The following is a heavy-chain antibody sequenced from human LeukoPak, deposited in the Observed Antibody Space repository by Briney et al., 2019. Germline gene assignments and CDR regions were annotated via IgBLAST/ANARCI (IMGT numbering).Heavy chain of an antibody. Sequence: SETLSLTCTVSGGSISSYYWSWIRQPPGKGLEWIGYIYYGGSTNYNPSPKSRDTISVDTSKNQFSLKLSSVTAADTAVYYCARTDSSGYYGALSYFDYWGQGTLVTVSS. V-gene: IGHV4-59*01. J-gene: IGHJ4*02. D-gene: IGHD3-22*01. CDR3: ARTDSSGYYGALSYFDY. CDR1: GGSISSYY. CDR2: IYYGGST.